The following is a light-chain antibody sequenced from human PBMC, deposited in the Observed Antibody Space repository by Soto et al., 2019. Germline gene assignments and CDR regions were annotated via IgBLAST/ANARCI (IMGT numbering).Light chain of an antibody. CDR1: SSNIGSNT. Sequence: QSVLTQPPSASGTPGQRVTISCSGSSSNIGSNTVNWYLQLPGTAPKLLIYSDNQRPSGVPDRFSVSKSGTSVSLAISGLQSDDEADYYCAAWDDSLNGLVFGGGTKLTVL. CDR3: AAWDDSLNGLV. V-gene: IGLV1-44*01. CDR2: SDN. J-gene: IGLJ2*01.